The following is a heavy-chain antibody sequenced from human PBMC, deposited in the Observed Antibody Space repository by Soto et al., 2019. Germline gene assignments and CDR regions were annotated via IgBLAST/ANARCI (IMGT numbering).Heavy chain of an antibody. Sequence: GASVKVSCKASVGTFSSYTMSWVRQAPGQGLEWMGRIIPILGIANYAQKFQGRVTITADKSTSTAYMELSSLRSEDTAVYYCASDTNPNYYGSGSTNDYWGQGTLVTVSS. D-gene: IGHD3-10*01. CDR2: IIPILGIA. CDR1: VGTFSSYT. CDR3: ASDTNPNYYGSGSTNDY. J-gene: IGHJ4*02. V-gene: IGHV1-69*02.